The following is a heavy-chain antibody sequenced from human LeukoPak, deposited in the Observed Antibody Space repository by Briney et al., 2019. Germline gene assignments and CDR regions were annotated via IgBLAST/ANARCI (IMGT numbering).Heavy chain of an antibody. CDR3: ARPGTTRRYYFYYMDV. CDR2: ISYDGSNK. D-gene: IGHD1-14*01. Sequence: PGRSLRLSCAASGFSFSSYAMRWVRQAPGKGLEWVAVISYDGSNKFYADSVRGRFTISRDNSKNTLYLQMSSLRPEDTAVYYCARPGTTRRYYFYYMDVWGKGTTVTVSS. V-gene: IGHV3-30*15. J-gene: IGHJ6*03. CDR1: GFSFSSYA.